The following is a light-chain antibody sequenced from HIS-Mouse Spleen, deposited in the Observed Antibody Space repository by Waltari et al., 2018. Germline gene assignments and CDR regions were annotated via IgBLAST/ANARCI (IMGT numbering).Light chain of an antibody. V-gene: IGLV2-14*01. CDR2: EVS. CDR1: SSDVGGYNY. J-gene: IGLJ2*01. Sequence: QSALTQPASVSGSPGQSITISCTGTSSDVGGYNYVSWYQQHPGKAPKLIFYEVSNRPSRVSTRSAGSKSGNTASLTISALQAEDEADYYCSSYTSSSTLVFGGGTKLTVL. CDR3: SSYTSSSTLV.